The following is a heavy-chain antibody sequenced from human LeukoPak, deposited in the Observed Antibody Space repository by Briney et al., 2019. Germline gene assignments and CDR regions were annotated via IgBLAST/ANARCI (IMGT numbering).Heavy chain of an antibody. CDR3: ARGTLGSGPFDY. CDR2: INHSGGT. J-gene: IGHJ4*02. Sequence: SETLSLTCAVYGGSFSGYYWSWIRQPPGKGLEWIGEINHSGGTNYNPSLKSRVTISVDTSKNQFSLKLSSVTAADTAVYYCARGTLGSGPFDYWGKGTLVTVSS. CDR1: GGSFSGYY. V-gene: IGHV4-34*01. D-gene: IGHD1-14*01.